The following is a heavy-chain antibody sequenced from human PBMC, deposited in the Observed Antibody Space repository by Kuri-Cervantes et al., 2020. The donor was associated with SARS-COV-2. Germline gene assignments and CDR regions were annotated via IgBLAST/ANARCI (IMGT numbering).Heavy chain of an antibody. Sequence: GGSLRLSCKASGGTFSSYAISWVRQAPGQGLEWMGGIIPIFGTANYAQKFQGRVTITADKSTSTAYMELSSLRSEDTAVYYCARTRGANIVVVPAAISAWFDPWGQGTLVTVSS. D-gene: IGHD2-2*01. CDR1: GGTFSSYA. CDR3: ARTRGANIVVVPAAISAWFDP. V-gene: IGHV1-69*06. J-gene: IGHJ5*02. CDR2: IIPIFGTA.